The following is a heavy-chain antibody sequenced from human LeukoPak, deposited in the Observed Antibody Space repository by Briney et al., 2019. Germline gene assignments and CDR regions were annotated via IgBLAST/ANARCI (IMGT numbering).Heavy chain of an antibody. J-gene: IGHJ4*02. V-gene: IGHV3-74*01. CDR3: ARDNSYGSFGY. CDR1: RFTFSRYW. D-gene: IGHD3-10*01. Sequence: GGSLRLSCAASRFTFSRYWLHWVRQAPGKGLVWVSHINSDGSSTTYADSVKGRFTISRDNAKNTLYLQMNSLRAEDTAVYYCARDNSYGSFGYWGQGTLVTVPS. CDR2: INSDGSST.